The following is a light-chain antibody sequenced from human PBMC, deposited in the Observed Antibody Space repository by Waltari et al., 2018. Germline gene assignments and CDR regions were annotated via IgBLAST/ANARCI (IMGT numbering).Light chain of an antibody. CDR1: QSVSSY. V-gene: IGKV3-11*01. CDR3: QQRST. Sequence: DIVLTQSTATLSLSPGERATLSCRASQSVSSYLAWYQQKPGQAPRLLIYDASNRATGIPARFSGSGSGTDFTLTISSLEPEDFAVYYCQQRSTFGGGTKVEIK. J-gene: IGKJ4*01. CDR2: DAS.